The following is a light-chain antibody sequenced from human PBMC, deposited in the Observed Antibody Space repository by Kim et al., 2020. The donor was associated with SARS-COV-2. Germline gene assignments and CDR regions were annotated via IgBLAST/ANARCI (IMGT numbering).Light chain of an antibody. CDR2: SAP. CDR1: RSVRRGY. Sequence: CPGERAPLSCRDRRSVRRGYLASYQQRPGPSPTGLIFSAPRQATGVPQRFSGSGSGTDITLTISRVERVEFAVYFCVRYGRSPWTFGQRTKVEIK. V-gene: IGKV3-20*01. CDR3: VRYGRSPWT. J-gene: IGKJ1*01.